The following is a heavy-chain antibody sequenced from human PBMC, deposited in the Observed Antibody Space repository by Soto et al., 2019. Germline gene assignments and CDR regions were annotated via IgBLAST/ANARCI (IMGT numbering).Heavy chain of an antibody. CDR2: ISGGRSDT. CDR1: GFTFNNYA. V-gene: IGHV3-23*01. CDR3: AKGSSGHFDSLDY. J-gene: IGHJ4*02. D-gene: IGHD1-26*01. Sequence: EVQLLESGGGLVQPGGSLRLSCAASGFTFNNYAMYWVRQPPGKGLMWVSAISGGRSDTYYAEAVNGRFTISRDNSKNTVYLQMNCLRDDDSAVYYCAKGSSGHFDSLDYWGQGTLVTVSS.